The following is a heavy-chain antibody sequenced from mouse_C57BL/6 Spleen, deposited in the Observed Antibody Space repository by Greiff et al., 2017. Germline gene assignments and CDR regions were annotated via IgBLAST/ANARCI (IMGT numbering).Heavy chain of an antibody. D-gene: IGHD2-10*02. CDR2: IDPSDSET. CDR3: ARSFPLVGYNAMDY. Sequence: VQLQQPGAELVRPGSSVKLSCKASGYTFTSYWMHWVKQRPIQGLEWIGNIDPSDSETHYNQKFKDKATLTVDKSSSTAYMQLSSLTSEDSAGYNCARSFPLVGYNAMDYGGQGTSVTGSS. CDR1: GYTFTSYW. V-gene: IGHV1-52*01. J-gene: IGHJ4*01.